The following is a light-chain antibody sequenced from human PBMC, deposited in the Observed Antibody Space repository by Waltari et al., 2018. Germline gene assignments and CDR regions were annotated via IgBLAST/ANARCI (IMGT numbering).Light chain of an antibody. Sequence: EVLFTQYPPTLSLSPGERATPSCRASQSVGRSLAWYQQRPGQAPRLLIYVASTRFTGIPDRFSGSGSGTDFSLTISRLEPEDFAVYYCQHYGRWPATFGQGTTVEIK. CDR2: VAS. J-gene: IGKJ1*01. CDR1: QSVGRS. CDR3: QHYGRWPAT. V-gene: IGKV3D-20*02.